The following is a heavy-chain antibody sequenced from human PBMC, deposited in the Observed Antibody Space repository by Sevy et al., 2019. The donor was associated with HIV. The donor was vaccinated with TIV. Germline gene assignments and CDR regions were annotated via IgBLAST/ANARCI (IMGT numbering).Heavy chain of an antibody. J-gene: IGHJ5*02. V-gene: IGHV3-15*01. CDR1: GFTFSNAW. CDR2: IKSKTDGGTT. D-gene: IGHD3-3*01. CDR3: LSGFWGGYSHWFDP. Sequence: GGSLRLSCAASGFTFSNAWMSWVRQAPGKGLEWVGRIKSKTDGGTTDYAAPVKGRFTISRDDSKNTLYLQMNSLKTEDTAVYYCLSGFWGGYSHWFDPWGQGTLVTVSS.